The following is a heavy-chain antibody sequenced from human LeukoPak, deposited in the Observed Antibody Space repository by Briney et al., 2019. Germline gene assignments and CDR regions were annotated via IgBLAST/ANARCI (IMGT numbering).Heavy chain of an antibody. Sequence: SVKGRFTISRDNAKNSLYLQMDSLRAEDTAVYYCARAIVATINPFDYWGQGTLVTVSS. CDR3: ARAIVATINPFDY. J-gene: IGHJ4*02. D-gene: IGHD5-12*01. V-gene: IGHV3-21*01.